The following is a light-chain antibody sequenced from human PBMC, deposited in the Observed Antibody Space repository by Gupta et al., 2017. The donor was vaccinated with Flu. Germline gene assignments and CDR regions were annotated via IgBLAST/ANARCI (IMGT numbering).Light chain of an antibody. CDR3: SSYTISSTVV. CDR1: SSDVGGYNY. Sequence: SALTQPASVSGSPEQSITISCTGTSSDVGGYNYVSWYQQHPGKAPKLMIYEVSKRPSGVANRFSGSKAGNTASLTISGLQAEDEADYYCSSYTISSTVVFGGGTKLTVL. J-gene: IGLJ2*01. V-gene: IGLV2-14*01. CDR2: EVS.